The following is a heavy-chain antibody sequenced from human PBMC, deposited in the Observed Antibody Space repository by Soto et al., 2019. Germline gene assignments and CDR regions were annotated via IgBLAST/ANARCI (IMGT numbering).Heavy chain of an antibody. CDR1: GFTFSDYA. CDR3: AKGGRQWLVTSDFNY. Sequence: GGSLRLSCAASGFTFSDYAMHWVRQAPGKGLGRRTVVSRDGRNTNYADAGKGRFTNYRDSSKNTVSLEMTSLRAEDTAVYYCAKGGRQWLVTSDFNYWGQGALVTVSS. D-gene: IGHD6-19*01. CDR2: VSRDGRNT. V-gene: IGHV3-30*18. J-gene: IGHJ4*02.